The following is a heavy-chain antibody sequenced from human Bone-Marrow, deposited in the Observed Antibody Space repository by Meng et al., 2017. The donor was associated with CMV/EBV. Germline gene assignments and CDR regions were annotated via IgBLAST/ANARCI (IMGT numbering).Heavy chain of an antibody. V-gene: IGHV1-8*03. J-gene: IGHJ6*02. D-gene: IGHD7-27*01. CDR1: GYTFTSYD. CDR3: ARSSKWGDGMDV. CDR2: MNPNSGNT. Sequence: ASVKVSCKASGYTFTSYDINWVRQATGQGLEWMGWMNPNSGNTGYAQKFQGRVTITRNTSKSTAYMELSSLRSEDTAVYYCARSSKWGDGMDVWGQGTTVTVSS.